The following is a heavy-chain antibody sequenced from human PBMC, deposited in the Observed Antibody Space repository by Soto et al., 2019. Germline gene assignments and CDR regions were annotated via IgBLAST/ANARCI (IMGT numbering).Heavy chain of an antibody. V-gene: IGHV1-46*01. D-gene: IGHD5-18*01. CDR3: ARELVRDVDTPLDRFAP. CDR1: GYTFTSYY. J-gene: IGHJ5*02. Sequence: ASVKVSCKASGYTFTSYYMHWVRQAPGQGLEWMGIINPSGGSTSYAQKFQGRVTMTRDTSTSTVYMELSSLRSEDTAVYYCARELVRDVDTPLDRFAPWGQGTLVTVSS. CDR2: INPSGGST.